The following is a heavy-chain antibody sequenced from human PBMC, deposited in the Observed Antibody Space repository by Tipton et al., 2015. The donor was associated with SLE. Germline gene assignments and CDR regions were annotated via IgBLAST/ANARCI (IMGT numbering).Heavy chain of an antibody. J-gene: IGHJ3*02. CDR2: IYYSGST. Sequence: TLSLTCTVSGGSISSHYWSWIRQPPGKGLEWIGYIYYSGSTYYNPSLKSRVTISVDTSKNQFSLKLSSVTAADTAVYYCARGPRYCSGGSCTGAFDIWGQGTMVTVSS. D-gene: IGHD2-15*01. V-gene: IGHV4-59*11. CDR1: GGSISSHY. CDR3: ARGPRYCSGGSCTGAFDI.